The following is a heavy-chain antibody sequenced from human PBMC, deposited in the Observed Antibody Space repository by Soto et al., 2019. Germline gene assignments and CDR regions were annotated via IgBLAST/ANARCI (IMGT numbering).Heavy chain of an antibody. CDR2: INHSGST. V-gene: IGHV4-34*01. CDR3: ARRPYKYYDFWSGPNDY. CDR1: GGSFSGYY. J-gene: IGHJ4*02. Sequence: SDTLSLTCAVYGGSFSGYYWSWIRQPPGKGLEWIGEINHSGSTNYNPSLKSRVTISVDTSKNQFSLKLSSVTAADTAVYYCARRPYKYYDFWSGPNDYWGQGTLVTVSS. D-gene: IGHD3-3*01.